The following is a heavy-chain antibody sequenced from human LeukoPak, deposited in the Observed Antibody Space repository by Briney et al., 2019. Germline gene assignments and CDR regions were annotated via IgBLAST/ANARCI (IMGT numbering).Heavy chain of an antibody. Sequence: PGGSLRLSCAASGFTVSSNYMSWVRHAPGKGLEWVSVIYSGGSTYYADSVKGRFTISRDNSKNTLYLQVNSLRAEDTAVYYCARHPGSLDAFDIWGQGTMVTVSS. CDR1: GFTVSSNY. J-gene: IGHJ3*02. V-gene: IGHV3-53*01. CDR2: IYSGGST. CDR3: ARHPGSLDAFDI.